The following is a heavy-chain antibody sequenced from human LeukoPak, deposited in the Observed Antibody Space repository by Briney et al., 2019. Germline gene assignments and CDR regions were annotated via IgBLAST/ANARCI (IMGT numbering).Heavy chain of an antibody. Sequence: GGSLRLSCAAAGFTFGSYALSWVRQAPGKGLEWVSGFSGSDGSTWYAYSVKGRFTISRDNSKNTLYVQMNSLRAEDTAVYYCAKSLPAAAGTGSFDIWGQGTLVTVSS. V-gene: IGHV3-23*01. CDR1: GFTFGSYA. J-gene: IGHJ3*02. D-gene: IGHD6-13*01. CDR2: FSGSDGST. CDR3: AKSLPAAAGTGSFDI.